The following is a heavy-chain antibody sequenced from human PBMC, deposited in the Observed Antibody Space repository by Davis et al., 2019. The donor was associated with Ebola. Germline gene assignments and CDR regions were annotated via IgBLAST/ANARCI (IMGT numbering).Heavy chain of an antibody. D-gene: IGHD2-2*01. CDR1: GGSISSGDYY. CDR3: ARAHCSSTSCQRDYGMDV. Sequence: SETLSLTCSVSGGSISSGDYYWSWIRQPPGKGLEWIGYIYYSGSTYYNPSLKSRVTISVDTSKNQFSLKLSSVTAADTAVYYCARAHCSSTSCQRDYGMDVWGQGTTVTVSS. CDR2: IYYSGST. V-gene: IGHV4-30-4*01. J-gene: IGHJ6*02.